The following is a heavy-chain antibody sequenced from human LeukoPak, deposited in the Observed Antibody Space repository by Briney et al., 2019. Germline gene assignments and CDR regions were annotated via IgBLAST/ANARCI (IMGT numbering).Heavy chain of an antibody. CDR2: IIPIFGTA. CDR1: GGTFTSYA. Sequence: SVKVSCKASGGTFTSYAISRVRQAPGQGLEWMGGIIPIFGTANYAQKFQGRVTITADESTSTAYMELSSLRSEDTAVYYCARFDYGGNSGWRYFDLWGRGTLVTVSS. CDR3: ARFDYGGNSGWRYFDL. D-gene: IGHD4-23*01. V-gene: IGHV1-69*13. J-gene: IGHJ2*01.